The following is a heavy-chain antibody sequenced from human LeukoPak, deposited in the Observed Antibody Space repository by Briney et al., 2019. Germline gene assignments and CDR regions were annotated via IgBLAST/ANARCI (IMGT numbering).Heavy chain of an antibody. CDR1: RGTFSSNA. CDR2: IIPIFGTA. D-gene: IGHD2-2*01. CDR3: ARDHRRRYCSSTSCYLGWFDP. V-gene: IGHV1-69*13. J-gene: IGHJ5*02. Sequence: SVKVSCKASRGTFSSNAISWVRQAPGQGLEWMGGIIPIFGTATYAQKFQGRVTITADDSTSTAYMELSSLRSVDTAVYYCARDHRRRYCSSTSCYLGWFDPWGQGTLVTVSS.